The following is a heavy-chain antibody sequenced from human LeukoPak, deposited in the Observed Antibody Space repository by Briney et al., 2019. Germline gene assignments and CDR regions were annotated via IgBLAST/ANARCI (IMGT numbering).Heavy chain of an antibody. CDR2: IIPIFGTA. CDR3: AREGGQADYYYYMDV. V-gene: IGHV1-69*05. D-gene: IGHD3-16*01. J-gene: IGHJ6*03. CDR1: GGTFSSYA. Sequence: SVKVSCKASGGTFSSYAISWVRQAPGQGLEWMGGIIPIFGTANYAQKFQGRVTITTDESTSTAYMGLSSLRSEDTAVYYCAREGGQADYYYYMDVWGKGTTVTVSS.